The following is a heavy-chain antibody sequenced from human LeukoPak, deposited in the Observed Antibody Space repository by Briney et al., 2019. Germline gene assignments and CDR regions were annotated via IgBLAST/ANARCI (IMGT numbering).Heavy chain of an antibody. CDR2: IKEDGSDI. CDR3: ARSSGWRDTFDI. V-gene: IGHV3-7*01. Sequence: PGGSLRLSCAASGFTFSSHWMSWVRQAPGIGLEWVANIKEDGSDIYYVDSVKGRFTISRDNAENSLYLQMNSLRAEDTAVYYCARSSGWRDTFDIWGQGTMVTVSS. CDR1: GFTFSSHW. J-gene: IGHJ3*02. D-gene: IGHD6-19*01.